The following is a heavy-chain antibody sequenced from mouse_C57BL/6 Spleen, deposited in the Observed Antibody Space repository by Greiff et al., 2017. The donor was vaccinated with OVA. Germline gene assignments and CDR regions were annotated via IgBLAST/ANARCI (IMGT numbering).Heavy chain of an antibody. V-gene: IGHV1-69*01. D-gene: IGHD1-1*01. CDR3: ARRGYGSSPLYAMDY. CDR1: GYTFTSYW. Sequence: LQQPGAELVMPGASVKLSCKASGYTFTSYWMHWVKQRPGQGLEWIGEIDPSDSYTNYNQKFKGKSTLTVDKSSSTAYMQLSSLTSEDSAVYYCARRGYGSSPLYAMDYWGQGTSVTVSS. J-gene: IGHJ4*01. CDR2: IDPSDSYT.